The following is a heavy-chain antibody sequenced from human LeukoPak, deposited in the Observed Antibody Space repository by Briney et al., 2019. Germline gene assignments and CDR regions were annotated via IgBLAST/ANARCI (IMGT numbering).Heavy chain of an antibody. J-gene: IGHJ6*02. CDR1: GGSFSGYY. Sequence: SSETLSLTCAVYGGSFSGYYWSRIRQPPGKGLEWIGEINHSGSTNYNPSLKSRVTISVDTSKNQFSLKLSSVTAADTAVYYCARGIYLFAYYYYGMDVWGQGTTVTVSS. D-gene: IGHD3-3*02. CDR2: INHSGST. V-gene: IGHV4-34*01. CDR3: ARGIYLFAYYYYGMDV.